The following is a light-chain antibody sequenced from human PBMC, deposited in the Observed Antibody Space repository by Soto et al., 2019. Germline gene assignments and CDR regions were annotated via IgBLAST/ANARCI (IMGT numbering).Light chain of an antibody. J-gene: IGLJ2*01. CDR1: NSDVGGYNY. V-gene: IGLV2-14*01. CDR3: SSYTSSSTLVV. CDR2: DVS. Sequence: QSALTQPASVSGSPGQSITISCTGTNSDVGGYNYVSWYQQHPGKAPKLMIYDVSNRPSGVSNRFSGSKSGNTASLTISGLQAEDEADYSCSSYTSSSTLVVFGGGTQLTVL.